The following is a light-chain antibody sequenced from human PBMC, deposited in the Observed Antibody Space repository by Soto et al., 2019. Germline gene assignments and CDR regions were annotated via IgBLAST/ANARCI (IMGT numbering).Light chain of an antibody. CDR3: QQTYSVPM. CDR2: AAS. CDR1: KSISTY. V-gene: IGKV1-39*01. J-gene: IGKJ1*01. Sequence: DIQMTQSPPSLSASVGDRVTITCRAGKSISTYLHWYQHKPGKGPKLLISAASSLESGGPSRFSGSGSGTDFALTISSLQLEDFATYYCQQTYSVPMFGQGTKVDIK.